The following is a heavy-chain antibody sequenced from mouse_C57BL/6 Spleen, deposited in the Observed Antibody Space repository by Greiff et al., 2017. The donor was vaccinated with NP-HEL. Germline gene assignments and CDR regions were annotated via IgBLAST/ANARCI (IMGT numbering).Heavy chain of an antibody. Sequence: QVQLKQSGAELVKPGASVKISCKASGYAFSSYWMNWVKQRPGKGLEWIGQIYPGDGDTNYNGKFKGKATLTADKSSSTAYMQLSSLTSEDSAVYFCARRGSSPQLAYWGQGTLVTVSA. J-gene: IGHJ3*01. D-gene: IGHD1-1*01. CDR2: IYPGDGDT. CDR3: ARRGSSPQLAY. V-gene: IGHV1-80*01. CDR1: GYAFSSYW.